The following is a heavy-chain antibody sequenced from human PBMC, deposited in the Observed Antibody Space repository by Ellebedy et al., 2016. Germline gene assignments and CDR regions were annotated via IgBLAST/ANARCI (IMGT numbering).Heavy chain of an antibody. CDR2: MSVSGAI. V-gene: IGHV3-48*02. D-gene: IGHD3-9*01. J-gene: IGHJ2*01. CDR1: GFTFSPYS. Sequence: GESLKISCAASGFTFSPYSMNWVRLAPGKGLEWVSYMSVSGAIYYADSLKGRFTISRDNAKNSLYLQMNSLGDEDTAVYYCARVRGRELRYYYFDIWGRGTLVTVSS. CDR3: ARVRGRELRYYYFDI.